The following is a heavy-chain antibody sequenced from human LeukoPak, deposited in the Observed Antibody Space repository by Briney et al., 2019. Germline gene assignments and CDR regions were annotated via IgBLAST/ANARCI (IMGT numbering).Heavy chain of an antibody. CDR2: IYYSGST. V-gene: IGHV4-59*01. Sequence: SETLSLTCTVSGGSISSYYWSWIRQPPGKGLEWIGYIYYSGSTNYNPSLKSRVTISVDTSKNQFSLKLSSVTAADTAVYYCARSPECSSTSRYRGDLDYWGQGTLVTVSS. CDR1: GGSISSYY. D-gene: IGHD2-2*01. J-gene: IGHJ4*02. CDR3: ARSPECSSTSRYRGDLDY.